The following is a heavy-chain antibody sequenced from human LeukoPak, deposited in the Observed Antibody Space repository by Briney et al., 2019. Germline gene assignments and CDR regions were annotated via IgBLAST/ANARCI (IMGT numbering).Heavy chain of an antibody. D-gene: IGHD3-10*01. CDR1: GFTFSSYS. J-gene: IGHJ4*02. Sequence: GGSLRLSCAASGFTFSSYSMDWVRQAPGKGLEWVASISSSGSTYYADSVKGRFTISRDNSKNTLYLQMNSLRAEDTAVYYCAKEVSPWFGELFDYWGQGTLSPSPQ. V-gene: IGHV3-23*01. CDR2: ISSSGST. CDR3: AKEVSPWFGELFDY.